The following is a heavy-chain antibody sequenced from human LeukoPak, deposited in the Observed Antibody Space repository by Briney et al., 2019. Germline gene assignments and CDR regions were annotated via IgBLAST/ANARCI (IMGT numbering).Heavy chain of an antibody. Sequence: ASVKVSCKASGYTFTSYGISWVRQAPGQGLEWMGWISAYNGNTNYAQKLQGRVTMTTDTSTSTVYMELRSLRSDDTAVYYCARDVVYSSSPEPYYYYYMDVWGKGTTVTVSS. D-gene: IGHD6-6*01. CDR2: ISAYNGNT. CDR3: ARDVVYSSSPEPYYYYYMDV. J-gene: IGHJ6*03. CDR1: GYTFTSYG. V-gene: IGHV1-18*01.